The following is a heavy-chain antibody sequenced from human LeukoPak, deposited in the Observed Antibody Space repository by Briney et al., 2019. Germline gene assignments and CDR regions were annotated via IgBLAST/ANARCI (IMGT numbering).Heavy chain of an antibody. Sequence: GGSLRLSCVASGFTFSNYAMTWVRQAPGKGLEWVSLSGSGGDTYYVDSVKGRFTISRDNSKNTLYLQMNSLRAEDTAVYYCAKARGGTYRTYYLGYWGQGTLVTVSS. CDR2: SGSGGDT. V-gene: IGHV3-23*01. CDR3: AKARGGTYRTYYLGY. D-gene: IGHD1-26*01. J-gene: IGHJ4*02. CDR1: GFTFSNYA.